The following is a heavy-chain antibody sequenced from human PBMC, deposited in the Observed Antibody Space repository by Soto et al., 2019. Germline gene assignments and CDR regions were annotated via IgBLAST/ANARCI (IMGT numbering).Heavy chain of an antibody. CDR2: INHSGST. CDR3: ARDPGTTSWFDP. V-gene: IGHV4-34*01. CDR1: GGSFSGYY. D-gene: IGHD1-1*01. Sequence: SETLSLTCAVYGGSFSGYYWSWIRQPPGKGLEWIGEINHSGSTNYNPSLKSRVTISVDTSKNQFSLKLSSVTAADTAVYYCARDPGTTSWFDPRGQGTLVTVSS. J-gene: IGHJ5*02.